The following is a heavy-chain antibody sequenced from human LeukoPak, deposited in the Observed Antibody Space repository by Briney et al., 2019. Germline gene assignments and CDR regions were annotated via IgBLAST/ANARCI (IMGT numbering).Heavy chain of an antibody. J-gene: IGHJ4*02. V-gene: IGHV3-21*06. CDR1: GFTFSSYS. D-gene: IGHD3-16*02. Sequence: PGGSLRLSCAASGFTFSSYSMNWVRQAPGRGLEWVSSITSTSSHIYYADSLKGRFAISRDNAKNSLYLQMNSLRAEDTAVYYCARRSPTGVWGSYRYGYWGQGTLVTVSS. CDR2: ITSTSSHI. CDR3: ARRSPTGVWGSYRYGY.